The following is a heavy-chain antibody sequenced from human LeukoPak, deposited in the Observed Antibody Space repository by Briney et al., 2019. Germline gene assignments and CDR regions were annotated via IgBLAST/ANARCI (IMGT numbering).Heavy chain of an antibody. D-gene: IGHD6-19*01. CDR3: AREKSSGWTGGYYLDY. V-gene: IGHV4-4*07. CDR2: IYTSGST. J-gene: IGHJ4*02. CDR1: GGSLSSYY. Sequence: SETLSLTCTVSGGSLSSYYWSWIRQPAGKGLEWIGRIYTSGSTNYNPSLKSRVTMSVDTSKNQFSLKLSSVTAADTAVYYCAREKSSGWTGGYYLDYWGQGTLVTVSS.